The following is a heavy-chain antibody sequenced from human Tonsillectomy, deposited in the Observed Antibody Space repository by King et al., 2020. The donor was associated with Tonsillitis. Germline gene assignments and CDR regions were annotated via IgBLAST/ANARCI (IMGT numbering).Heavy chain of an antibody. CDR3: ARDRYYDSSGYIQADS. Sequence: VQLVESGGGLVQPGGSLRLSCVASGFTVSSNYMSWVRQAPGKGLEWVSIIYSGGSTYYADSVKGRFTISRDNSKNTLYLQMNSLRAEDTAVYYCARDRYYDSSGYIQADSWGQGTLVTVYS. D-gene: IGHD3-22*01. J-gene: IGHJ4*02. CDR2: IYSGGST. V-gene: IGHV3-66*01. CDR1: GFTVSSNY.